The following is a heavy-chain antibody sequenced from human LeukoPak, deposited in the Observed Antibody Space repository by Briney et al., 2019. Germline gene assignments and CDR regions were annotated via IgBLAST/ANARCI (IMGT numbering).Heavy chain of an antibody. CDR2: INPNSGGT. V-gene: IGHV1-2*02. Sequence: ASVKVSCKASGYTLTGYYMHWVRQAPGQGLEWMGWINPNSGGTNYAQKFQGRVTMTRDTSISTAYMELSRLRSDDTAVYYCARDSVFGSLSYYFDYWGQGTLVTVSS. J-gene: IGHJ4*02. CDR3: ARDSVFGSLSYYFDY. D-gene: IGHD3-10*01. CDR1: GYTLTGYY.